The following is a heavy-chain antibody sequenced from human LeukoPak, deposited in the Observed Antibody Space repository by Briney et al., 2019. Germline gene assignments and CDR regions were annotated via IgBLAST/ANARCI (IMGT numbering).Heavy chain of an antibody. D-gene: IGHD1-26*01. CDR3: AKVLSRVGATTSYFDY. V-gene: IGHV3-23*01. Sequence: GGSLRLSCAASGSTFSSYAMSWVRQAPGKGLEWVSAISGSGGSTYYADSVKGRFTISRDNSKNTLYLQMNSLRAEDTAVYYCAKVLSRVGATTSYFDYWGQGTLVTVSS. CDR1: GSTFSSYA. CDR2: ISGSGGST. J-gene: IGHJ4*02.